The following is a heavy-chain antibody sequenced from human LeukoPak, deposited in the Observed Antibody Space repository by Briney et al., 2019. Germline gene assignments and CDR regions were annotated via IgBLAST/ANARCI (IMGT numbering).Heavy chain of an antibody. CDR2: ISGSGGST. V-gene: IGHV3-23*01. CDR1: GFTFSSYA. J-gene: IGHJ3*02. CDR3: AKDIVVVPAAGNAFDI. Sequence: GGSLRLSCEASGFTFSSYAMSWVRQAPGKGLEWVSSISGSGGSTYYADSVRGRFTLSRDNSKNMLYLQMNSLRAEDTAVYYCAKDIVVVPAAGNAFDIWGQGTMVTVSS. D-gene: IGHD2-2*01.